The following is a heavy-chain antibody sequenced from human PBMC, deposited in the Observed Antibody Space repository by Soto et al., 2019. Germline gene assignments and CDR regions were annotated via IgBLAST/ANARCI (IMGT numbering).Heavy chain of an antibody. V-gene: IGHV4-31*03. J-gene: IGHJ4*02. Sequence: SETLSLTCTVSGGSISSGGYYWSWIRQHPGKGLEWIGYIYYSGSTYYNPSLKSRVTISVDTYKNQFSLKLSSVTAADTAVYYCERTPLSKSLDYWGQGTLVTVSS. D-gene: IGHD2-15*01. CDR1: GGSISSGGYY. CDR2: IYYSGST. CDR3: ERTPLSKSLDY.